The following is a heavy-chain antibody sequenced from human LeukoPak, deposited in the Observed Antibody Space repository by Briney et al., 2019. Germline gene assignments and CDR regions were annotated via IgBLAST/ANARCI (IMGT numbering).Heavy chain of an antibody. CDR3: ARGGASSRYFDY. CDR1: GGSISGQY. V-gene: IGHV4-59*11. J-gene: IGHJ4*02. Sequence: SETLSLTCTVSGGSISGQYWSWIRQPPGKGLEWIGFVSYSGSTNYNPSLNGRVTISLDTSKNQFSLRLNSVTAADTAVYYCARGGASSRYFDYWGQGTLVTLSS. D-gene: IGHD1-26*01. CDR2: VSYSGST.